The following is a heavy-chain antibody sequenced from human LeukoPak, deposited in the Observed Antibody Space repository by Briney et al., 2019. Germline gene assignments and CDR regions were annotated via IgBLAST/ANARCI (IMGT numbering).Heavy chain of an antibody. V-gene: IGHV3-23*01. CDR2: ISGSGGST. J-gene: IGHJ4*02. CDR1: GSTFSSYA. D-gene: IGHD1-26*01. Sequence: PGGSLRLSCAASGSTFSSYAMSWVRQAPGKGLEWVSAISGSGGSTHYADSVKGRFTISRGNSKNTLYLQMNSLRAEDTAVYYCASQESGRGGSYNFGYWGQGTLVTVSS. CDR3: ASQESGRGGSYNFGY.